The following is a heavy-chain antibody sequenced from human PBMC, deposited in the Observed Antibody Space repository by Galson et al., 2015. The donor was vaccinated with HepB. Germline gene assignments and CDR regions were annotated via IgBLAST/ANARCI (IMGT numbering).Heavy chain of an antibody. CDR1: GFTFSSYA. J-gene: IGHJ4*02. CDR3: AREVGAPGELFDC. CDR2: ICSNGGCK. D-gene: IGHD1-26*01. V-gene: IGHV3-64*01. Sequence: SLRLSCAASGFTFSSYAMHWVRQAPGKGLESVSAICSNGGCKYYANSVKDRFTISRDNSKNTLYLQMSSLRPEDMAVYYCAREVGAPGELFDCWGQGALGTVSS.